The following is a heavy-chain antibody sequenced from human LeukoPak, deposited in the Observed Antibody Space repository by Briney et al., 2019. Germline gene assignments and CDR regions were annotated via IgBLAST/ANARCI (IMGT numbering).Heavy chain of an antibody. CDR1: GFTFSSYG. CDR3: AKDVTMVRGVIGNWFDP. D-gene: IGHD3-10*01. V-gene: IGHV3-30*18. CDR2: ISYDGSNK. J-gene: IGHJ5*02. Sequence: GGSLRLSCAASGFTFSSYGMHWVRQALGKGLEWVAVISYDGSNKYYADSVKGRFTISRDNSKNTLYLQMNSLRAEDTAVYYCAKDVTMVRGVIGNWFDPWGQGTLVTVSS.